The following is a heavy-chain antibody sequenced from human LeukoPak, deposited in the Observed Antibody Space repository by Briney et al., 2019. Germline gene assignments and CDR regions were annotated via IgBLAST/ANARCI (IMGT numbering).Heavy chain of an antibody. CDR3: ARSDSSGSVCDY. V-gene: IGHV4-59*01. CDR1: GGSISSYY. J-gene: IGHJ4*02. CDR2: IYYSGST. Sequence: SETLSLTCTVSGGSISSYYWSWIRQPPGKGLEWIGYIYYSGSTNYNPSLKSQVTISVDTSKNQFSLKLSSVTAADTAVYYCARSDSSGSVCDYWGQGTLVTVSS. D-gene: IGHD3-22*01.